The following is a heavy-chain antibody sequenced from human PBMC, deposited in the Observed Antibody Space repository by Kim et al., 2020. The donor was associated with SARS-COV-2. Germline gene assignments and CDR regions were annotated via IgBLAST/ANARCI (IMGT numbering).Heavy chain of an antibody. J-gene: IGHJ5*02. CDR3: ARHGLMVAKYNWLDP. CDR2: VYYSGST. Sequence: SETLSLTCSVSGDSISTTNYYWGWIRQPPGKGLEWIGTVYYSGSTYYNPSLKSRVTISVDTSQNHFSLKLSSVTAADTAVYYCARHGLMVAKYNWLDPCGQGTLVTVSS. V-gene: IGHV4-39*01. D-gene: IGHD2-15*01. CDR1: GDSISTTNYY.